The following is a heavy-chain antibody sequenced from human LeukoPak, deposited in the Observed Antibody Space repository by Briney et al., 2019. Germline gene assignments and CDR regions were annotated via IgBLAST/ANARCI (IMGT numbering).Heavy chain of an antibody. CDR1: GGSISSYY. CDR2: IYYSGST. CDR3: ARQLSLWELLQPYYMDV. Sequence: PSETLSLTCTVSGGSISSYYWSWIRQPPGKGLEWIGYIYYSGSTYYNPSLKSRVTISVDTSKNQFSLKLSSVTAADTAVYYCARQLSLWELLQPYYMDVWGKGTTVTISS. V-gene: IGHV4-59*08. J-gene: IGHJ6*03. D-gene: IGHD1-26*01.